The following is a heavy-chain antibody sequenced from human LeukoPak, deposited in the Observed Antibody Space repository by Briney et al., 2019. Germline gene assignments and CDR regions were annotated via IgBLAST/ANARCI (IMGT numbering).Heavy chain of an antibody. CDR1: GYTFTSCY. J-gene: IGHJ5*02. CDR2: INPSGGST. D-gene: IGHD1-7*01. Sequence: AASVKVSCKASGYTFTSCYMHWVRQAPGQGLEWMGIINPSGGSTSYAQKFQGRVTMTRDTSTSTVYMELSSLRSEDTAVYYCASSWNLDANWFDPWGQGTLVTVSS. V-gene: IGHV1-46*01. CDR3: ASSWNLDANWFDP.